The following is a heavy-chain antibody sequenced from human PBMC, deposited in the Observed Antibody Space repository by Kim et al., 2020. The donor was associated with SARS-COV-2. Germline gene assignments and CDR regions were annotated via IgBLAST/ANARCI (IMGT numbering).Heavy chain of an antibody. Sequence: GGSLRLSCAASGFTFSSYAMHWVRQAPGKGLEWVAVISYDGSNKYYADSVKGRFTISRDNSKNTLYLQMNSLRAEDTAVYYCARPPLGYCSGGSCLYYFDYWGQGTLVTVSS. CDR3: ARPPLGYCSGGSCLYYFDY. CDR1: GFTFSSYA. V-gene: IGHV3-30*04. J-gene: IGHJ4*02. CDR2: ISYDGSNK. D-gene: IGHD2-15*01.